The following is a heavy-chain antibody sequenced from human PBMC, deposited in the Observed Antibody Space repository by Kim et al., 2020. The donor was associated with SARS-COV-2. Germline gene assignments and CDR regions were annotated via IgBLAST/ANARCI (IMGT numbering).Heavy chain of an antibody. CDR3: ARGRWARRYCSSTSCLAYFDY. CDR2: INHSGST. V-gene: IGHV4-34*01. D-gene: IGHD2-2*01. J-gene: IGHJ4*02. CDR1: GGSFSGYY. Sequence: SETLSLTCAVYGGSFSGYYWSWIRQPPGKGLEWIGEINHSGSTNYNPSLKSRVTISVDTSKNQFSLKLSSVTAADTAVYYCARGRWARRYCSSTSCLAYFDYWGQGTLVTVSS.